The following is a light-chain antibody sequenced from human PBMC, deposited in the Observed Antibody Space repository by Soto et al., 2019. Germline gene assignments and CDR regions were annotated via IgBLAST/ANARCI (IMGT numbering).Light chain of an antibody. Sequence: DIQMTHKKTSLSASVGDRVTITCRASQSISSWLAWYQQKPGKAPKLLIYKASTLKSGVPSRFSGSGSGTEFTLTISSLQPDDFATYYCQLYNSYSEAFCQGTKVDI. J-gene: IGKJ1*01. CDR1: QSISSW. CDR2: KAS. CDR3: QLYNSYSEA. V-gene: IGKV1-5*03.